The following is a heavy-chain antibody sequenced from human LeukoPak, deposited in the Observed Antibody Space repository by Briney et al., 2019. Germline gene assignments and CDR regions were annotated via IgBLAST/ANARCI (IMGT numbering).Heavy chain of an antibody. Sequence: GESLKISCKGSGYSFTSYWIGWVRQMPGKGLEWMGIIYPGDSDTRYSPSFQGQVTISAGKSISTAYLQWSSLKASDTAMYYCARHVAVAVLGRWFDPWGQGTLVTVSS. CDR1: GYSFTSYW. D-gene: IGHD6-19*01. V-gene: IGHV5-51*01. CDR2: IYPGDSDT. J-gene: IGHJ5*02. CDR3: ARHVAVAVLGRWFDP.